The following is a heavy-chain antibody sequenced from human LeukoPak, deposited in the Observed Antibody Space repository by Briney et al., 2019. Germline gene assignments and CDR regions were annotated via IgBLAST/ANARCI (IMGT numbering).Heavy chain of an antibody. Sequence: KPGESLKISCKVSGYSFTSYCIGWVRQMPGKGLEWMGIIYPGDSGPTYSPSFQGQVTISVDKSINTAYLQWSSLQASDTAMYYCGMSGDRVPLQDDVLDVWGQGTMVTVST. CDR1: GYSFTSYC. D-gene: IGHD1-26*01. CDR2: IYPGDSGP. CDR3: GMSGDRVPLQDDVLDV. V-gene: IGHV5-51*01. J-gene: IGHJ3*01.